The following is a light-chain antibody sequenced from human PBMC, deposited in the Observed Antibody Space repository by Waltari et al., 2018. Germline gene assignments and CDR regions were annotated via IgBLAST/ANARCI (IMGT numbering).Light chain of an antibody. V-gene: IGLV1-40*01. CDR1: SPNIGANYD. CDR2: DNN. CDR3: QSYDRSLSAWV. Sequence: QSVLTQPPSVSGAPGKRVTISCTGSSPNIGANYDVHWYQQLPGTAPKLLICDNNNRPSGVPDRFSGSKSGTSASLAITGLQADDEADYYCQSYDRSLSAWVFGGGTKVTVL. J-gene: IGLJ3*02.